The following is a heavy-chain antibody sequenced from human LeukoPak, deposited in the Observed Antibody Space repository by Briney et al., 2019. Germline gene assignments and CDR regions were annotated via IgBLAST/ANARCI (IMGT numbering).Heavy chain of an antibody. CDR1: GFTFSSYA. J-gene: IGHJ4*02. CDR3: AKAGIRYFDWLLNDH. D-gene: IGHD3-9*01. CDR2: ISGSGGST. Sequence: PGGSLRLSCAASGFTFSSYAMSWVRQAPGKGLEWVSAISGSGGSTYYAESVKGRVTISRENSKNTLYLQTNSLRAEDTAVYYCAKAGIRYFDWLLNDHWGQGTLVTVSS. V-gene: IGHV3-23*01.